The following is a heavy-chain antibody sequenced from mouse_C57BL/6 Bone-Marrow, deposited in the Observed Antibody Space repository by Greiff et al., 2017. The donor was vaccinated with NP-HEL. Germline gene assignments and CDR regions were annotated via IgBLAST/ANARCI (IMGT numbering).Heavy chain of an antibody. CDR1: GYTFTSYW. J-gene: IGHJ3*01. Sequence: VQLQQPGAELVMPGASVKLSCKASGYTFTSYWMHWVKQRPGQGLEWIGEIDPSDSYTNYNQKFKGKSTLTVDKSSSTAYMQLSSLTSEDSAVYYCARELFFAYWGQGTLVTVSA. CDR2: IDPSDSYT. V-gene: IGHV1-69*01. CDR3: ARELFFAY.